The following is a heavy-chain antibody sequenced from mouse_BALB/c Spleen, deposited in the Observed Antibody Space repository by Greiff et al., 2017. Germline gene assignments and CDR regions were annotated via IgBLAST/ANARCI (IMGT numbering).Heavy chain of an antibody. D-gene: IGHD2-14*01. CDR1: GYTFTSYW. J-gene: IGHJ4*01. V-gene: IGHV1-7*01. CDR3: ARNGVRGAMDY. Sequence: VQLQESGAELAKPGASVKMSCKASGYTFTSYWMHWVKQRPGQGLEWIGYINPSTGYTEYNQKFKDKATLTADKSSSTAYMQLSSLTSEDSAVYYCARNGVRGAMDYWGQGTSVTVSS. CDR2: INPSTGYT.